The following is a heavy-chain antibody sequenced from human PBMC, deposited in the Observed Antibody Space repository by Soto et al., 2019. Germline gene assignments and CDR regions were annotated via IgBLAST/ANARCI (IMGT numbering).Heavy chain of an antibody. J-gene: IGHJ4*02. V-gene: IGHV4-4*07. Sequence: TLSLTCTVSGGSINTFYWSWVRQPAGKGLEWIGRIFSSGSTSFNPSLESRVAMSVDTSKNHFSLNLSSVTAADMAVYYCAREGSYSAYNFAHGIQLWSFDFWGQGALVTVSS. CDR1: GGSINTFY. D-gene: IGHD5-12*01. CDR3: AREGSYSAYNFAHGIQLWSFDF. CDR2: IFSSGST.